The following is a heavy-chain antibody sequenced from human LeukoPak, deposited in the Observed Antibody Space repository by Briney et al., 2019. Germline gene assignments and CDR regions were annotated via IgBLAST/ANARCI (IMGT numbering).Heavy chain of an antibody. CDR1: GGSFSGYY. CDR2: INHSGST. Sequence: SETLSLTCAVYGGSFSGYYWSWIRQPPGKGLEWIGEINHSGSTNYNPSLKSRVTISVDTSKTQSSLKLSSVTAADTAVYYCARGLRVLGATIVHNNWFDPWGQGTLVTVSS. J-gene: IGHJ5*02. CDR3: ARGLRVLGATIVHNNWFDP. V-gene: IGHV4-34*01. D-gene: IGHD1-26*01.